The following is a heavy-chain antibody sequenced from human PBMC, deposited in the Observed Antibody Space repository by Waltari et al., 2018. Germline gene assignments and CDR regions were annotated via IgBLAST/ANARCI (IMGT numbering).Heavy chain of an antibody. J-gene: IGHJ4*02. CDR2: FDPEDGET. CDR3: ATDVEELRYFDWYERGFNY. CDR1: GYTLTELS. D-gene: IGHD3-9*01. Sequence: QVQLVQSGAEVKKPGASVKVSCKVSGYTLTELSMHWVRQAPGKGLEWMGGFDPEDGETIYAQKFQGRVTMTEDTSTDTAYMELSSLRSEDTAVYYCATDVEELRYFDWYERGFNYWGQGTLVTVSS. V-gene: IGHV1-24*01.